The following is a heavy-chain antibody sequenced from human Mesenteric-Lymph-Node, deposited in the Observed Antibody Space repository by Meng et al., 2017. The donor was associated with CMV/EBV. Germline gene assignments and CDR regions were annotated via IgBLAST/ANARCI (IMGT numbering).Heavy chain of an antibody. Sequence: VSCKASGGTFSGYTISWVRQAPGQGLEWMGRIIPILGIANYAQKFQGKVTITSDKSTSTAYMELSSLRSEDTAVYYCARVKVTGTTAEDYWGQGTLVTVSS. CDR1: GGTFSGYT. J-gene: IGHJ4*02. V-gene: IGHV1-69*02. CDR2: IIPILGIA. D-gene: IGHD1-7*01. CDR3: ARVKVTGTTAEDY.